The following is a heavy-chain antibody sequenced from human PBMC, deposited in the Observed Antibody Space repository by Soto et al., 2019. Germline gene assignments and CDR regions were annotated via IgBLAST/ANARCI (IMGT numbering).Heavy chain of an antibody. J-gene: IGHJ4*02. CDR1: GFTFSSYA. CDR3: AKDRLTYYYDSGAFDY. Sequence: VQLLESGGGLVQPGGSLRLSCAASGFTFSSYAMSWVRQAPGKGLEWVSAISGSGGSTYYADSVKGRFTISRDNSKNTLYLQMNSLRAEDTAVYYCAKDRLTYYYDSGAFDYWGQGTLVTVSS. V-gene: IGHV3-23*01. CDR2: ISGSGGST. D-gene: IGHD3-22*01.